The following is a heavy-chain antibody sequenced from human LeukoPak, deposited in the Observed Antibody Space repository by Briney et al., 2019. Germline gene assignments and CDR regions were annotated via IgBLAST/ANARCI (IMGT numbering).Heavy chain of an antibody. Sequence: ASVTVSCKASGYTFTGYYMHWVRQAPGQGLEWMGWINPNSGGTNYVQKFQGRVTMTRDTSISTAYMELSRLRSDDTAVYYCAREMFDRGPIWGQGTMVTVSS. CDR3: AREMFDRGPI. CDR2: INPNSGGT. V-gene: IGHV1-2*02. CDR1: GYTFTGYY. D-gene: IGHD3-10*02. J-gene: IGHJ3*02.